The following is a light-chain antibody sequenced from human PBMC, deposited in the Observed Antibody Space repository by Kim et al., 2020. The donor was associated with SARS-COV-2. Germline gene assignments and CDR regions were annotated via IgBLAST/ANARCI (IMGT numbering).Light chain of an antibody. CDR1: NIESKS. CDR3: QVWDSSSDHWV. CDR2: YDS. Sequence: APGKAARINCGGNNIESKSVHWYQQKPGQAPVLVIYYDSDRPSGIPERFSGSNSGNTATLTISRVEAGDEADYYCQVWDSSSDHWVFGGGTQLTVL. V-gene: IGLV3-21*04. J-gene: IGLJ3*02.